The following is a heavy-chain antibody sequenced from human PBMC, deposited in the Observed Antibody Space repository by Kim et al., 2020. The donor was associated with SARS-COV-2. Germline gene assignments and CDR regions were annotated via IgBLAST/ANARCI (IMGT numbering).Heavy chain of an antibody. Sequence: YAGSVKGRFTISRDNSKNTLYLQMNSLRAEDTAVYYCAKDKSSSSRVFDYWGQGTLVTVSS. D-gene: IGHD6-6*01. V-gene: IGHV3-23*01. CDR3: AKDKSSSSRVFDY. J-gene: IGHJ4*02.